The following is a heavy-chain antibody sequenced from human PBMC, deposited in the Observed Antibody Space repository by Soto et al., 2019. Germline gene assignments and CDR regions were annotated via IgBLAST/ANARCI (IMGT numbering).Heavy chain of an antibody. CDR2: INSDGSST. J-gene: IGHJ4*02. D-gene: IGHD2-15*01. CDR3: VRTSLVVAAATREDY. CDR1: GFTFSSYW. V-gene: IGHV3-74*01. Sequence: EVQLVESGGGLVQPGGSLRLSCAASGFTFSSYWMHWVRQAPGKGLVWVSSINSDGSSTSYADSVKGRFTISRDNAKNTLYLQMNSLRAEDTAVYYCVRTSLVVAAATREDYWGQGTLVTVSS.